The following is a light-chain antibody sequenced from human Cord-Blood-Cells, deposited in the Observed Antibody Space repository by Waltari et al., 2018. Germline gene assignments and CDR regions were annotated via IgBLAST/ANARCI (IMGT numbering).Light chain of an antibody. J-gene: IGKJ2*03. Sequence: EFVLTQSPAPLSLSPGERATLSCRASQRVSSYLAWYQQKPGQAPRLLIYDASNRATSIPARFSGSGAGTDFTLTISSLEPEDFAVYYCQQRSNWPPYSFGQGTKLEIK. CDR3: QQRSNWPPYS. V-gene: IGKV3-11*01. CDR1: QRVSSY. CDR2: DAS.